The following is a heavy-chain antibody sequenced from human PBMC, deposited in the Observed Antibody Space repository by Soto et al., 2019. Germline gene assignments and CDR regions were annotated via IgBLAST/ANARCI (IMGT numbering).Heavy chain of an antibody. CDR1: GFTFSSYA. CDR2: ISYDGSNK. D-gene: IGHD4-17*01. J-gene: IGHJ3*02. V-gene: IGHV3-30-3*01. Sequence: GGSLRLSCAASGFTFSSYAMHWVRQAPGKGLEWVAVISYDGSNKYYADSVKGRFTISRDNSKNTLYLQMNSLRAEDTAVYYCARDRDSIHYGDYVFAEGEDDAFDIWGQGTMVTVSS. CDR3: ARDRDSIHYGDYVFAEGEDDAFDI.